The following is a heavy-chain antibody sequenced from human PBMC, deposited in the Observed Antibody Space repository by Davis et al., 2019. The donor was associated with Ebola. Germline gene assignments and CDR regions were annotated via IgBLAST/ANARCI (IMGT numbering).Heavy chain of an antibody. CDR1: GFTFSNYW. CDR3: ARFRQFSGSSDY. Sequence: PGGSLRLSCAASGFTFSNYWMNWVRQAPGKGLECVANIKEDGSEKYYLDSVKGRFTISRDNAKNSLYLQMSSLRVEDTAVYYCARFRQFSGSSDYWGQGTLVTVPS. CDR2: IKEDGSEK. J-gene: IGHJ4*02. D-gene: IGHD1-26*01. V-gene: IGHV3-7*01.